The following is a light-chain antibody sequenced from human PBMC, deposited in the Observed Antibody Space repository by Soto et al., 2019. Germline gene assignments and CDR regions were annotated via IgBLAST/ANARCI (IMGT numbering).Light chain of an antibody. CDR3: QQFDRSPPSWT. CDR2: GAS. J-gene: IGKJ1*01. V-gene: IGKV3-20*01. Sequence: ETVLTQSPGTLSLSPGERATLSCRASQSVSSNYLAWYQHIPGQAPRRLIYGASTRATGIPDRFSGSGSGIDFTLTISRLEPEDFAVYYCQQFDRSPPSWTFGQGTKVE. CDR1: QSVSSNY.